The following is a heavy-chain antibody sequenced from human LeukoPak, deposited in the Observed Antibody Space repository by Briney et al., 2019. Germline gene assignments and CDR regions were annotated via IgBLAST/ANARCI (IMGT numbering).Heavy chain of an antibody. CDR2: IYYSGST. D-gene: IGHD3-22*01. CDR1: GGSISSGDYY. J-gene: IGHJ1*01. V-gene: IGHV4-30-4*08. CDR3: ARTTDSSGFSSFQY. Sequence: SQTLSLTCTVSGGSISSGDYYWSWIRQPPGRGLEWIGYIYYSGSTYYNPSLKSRVTISVDTSKNQFSLKLSSVTAADTAVYYCARTTDSSGFSSFQYWGQGTLVTVSS.